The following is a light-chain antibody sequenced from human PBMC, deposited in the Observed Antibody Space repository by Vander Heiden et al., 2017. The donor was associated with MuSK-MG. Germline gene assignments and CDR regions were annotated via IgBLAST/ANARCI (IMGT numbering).Light chain of an antibody. J-gene: IGKJ5*01. Sequence: IVFTQSPATLSLSPGERATLSCRASQSVSSYLAWYQQKPGQAPRLLIYDASNRATGIPARLSGRGSGTDFTLTIISLEPEDFAVYYCQQRSNWPITFGQGTRLEIK. CDR3: QQRSNWPIT. CDR1: QSVSSY. V-gene: IGKV3-11*01. CDR2: DAS.